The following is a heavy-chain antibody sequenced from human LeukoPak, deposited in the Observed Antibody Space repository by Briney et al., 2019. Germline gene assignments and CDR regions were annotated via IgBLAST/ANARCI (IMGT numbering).Heavy chain of an antibody. CDR1: GDTFTGYY. CDR2: INPNSGGT. CDR3: ARAYYYDSSGYYGLYFDY. V-gene: IGHV1-2*06. Sequence: ASVKVSCKASGDTFTGYYIHWVRQAPGQGPEWMGRINPNSGGTNYAQKFQGRVTMTRDTSISTAYMELSRLRSDDTAVYYCARAYYYDSSGYYGLYFDYWGQGTLVTVSS. D-gene: IGHD3-22*01. J-gene: IGHJ4*02.